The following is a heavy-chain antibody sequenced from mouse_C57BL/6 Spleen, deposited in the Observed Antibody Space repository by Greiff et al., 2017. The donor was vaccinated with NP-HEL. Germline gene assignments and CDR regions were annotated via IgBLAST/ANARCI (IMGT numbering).Heavy chain of an antibody. Sequence: QVQLQQPGAELVMPGASVKLSCKASGYTFTSYWMHWVKQRPGQGLEWIGEIDPSDSYTNYNQKFKGKSTLTVDKSSSTAYMQLSSLTSEDSAVYYCARSWPLYGSSRYWYFDVWGTGTTVTVSS. CDR3: ARSWPLYGSSRYWYFDV. D-gene: IGHD1-1*01. CDR1: GYTFTSYW. CDR2: IDPSDSYT. V-gene: IGHV1-69*01. J-gene: IGHJ1*03.